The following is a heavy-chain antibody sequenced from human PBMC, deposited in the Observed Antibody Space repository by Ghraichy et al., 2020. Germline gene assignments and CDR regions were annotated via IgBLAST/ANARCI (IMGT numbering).Heavy chain of an antibody. J-gene: IGHJ5*02. V-gene: IGHV4-30-2*01. CDR1: GGSFTSDDYS. Sequence: SQTLSLTCTVSGGSFTSDDYSWSWIRQPPGKALEWIGYIFHRGNTYYNPSLDNRVSMSLDMSFKQISLSLTSVTAADTAVYYCARVSRFCTSANCWVGWIDPWGQGKMVTVSS. CDR2: IFHRGNT. CDR3: ARVSRFCTSANCWVGWIDP. D-gene: IGHD2-2*01.